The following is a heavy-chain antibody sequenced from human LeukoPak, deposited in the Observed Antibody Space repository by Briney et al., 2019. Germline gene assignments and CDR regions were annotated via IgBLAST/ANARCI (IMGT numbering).Heavy chain of an antibody. CDR3: ASFAYTYYDMDV. Sequence: WETLPLTCAVYGGSFSGYYWGWIRQSPGKGLEWIGEINDIRSANYNPSFKSRVILSIDTSKHQFSLDLTSVTAADTGVYYCASFAYTYYDMDVWGTGTTVTVSS. V-gene: IGHV4-34*01. CDR1: GGSFSGYY. D-gene: IGHD4-11*01. CDR2: INDIRSA. J-gene: IGHJ6*03.